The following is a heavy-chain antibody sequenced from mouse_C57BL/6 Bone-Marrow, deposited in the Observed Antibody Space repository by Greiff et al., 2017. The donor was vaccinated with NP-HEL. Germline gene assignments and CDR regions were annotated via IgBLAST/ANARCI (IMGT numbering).Heavy chain of an antibody. CDR1: GYTFTSYW. CDR2: IHPNSGST. CDR3: ARKKNSKLGQFDY. J-gene: IGHJ2*01. V-gene: IGHV1-64*01. Sequence: VQLQQPGAELVKPGASVKLSCKASGYTFTSYWMHWVKQRPGQGLEWIGMIHPNSGSTKYNEKFKSKATLTVDKSSSTAYMQLSRLTSEDSAVYYCARKKNSKLGQFDYWGQGTTLTVSS. D-gene: IGHD4-1*01.